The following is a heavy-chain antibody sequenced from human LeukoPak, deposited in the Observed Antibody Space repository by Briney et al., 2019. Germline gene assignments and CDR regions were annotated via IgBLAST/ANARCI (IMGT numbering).Heavy chain of an antibody. D-gene: IGHD4-23*01. J-gene: IGHJ6*03. V-gene: IGHV4-39*01. CDR2: IYYTGST. CDR1: GGSLSSSSYY. Sequence: SETLSLTCTVSGGSLSSSSYYWGWIRQPPGKGLEWIRSIYYTGSTYYNPSLKSRVTISVDTSKNQFYLKLSSVTAADTAVYYCARLHYGGNYGYYYYYMDVWGKGTTVTISS. CDR3: ARLHYGGNYGYYYYYMDV.